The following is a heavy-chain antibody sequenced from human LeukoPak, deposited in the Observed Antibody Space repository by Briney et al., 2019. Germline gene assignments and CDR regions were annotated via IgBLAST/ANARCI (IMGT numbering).Heavy chain of an antibody. CDR2: ISGSGRST. J-gene: IGHJ3*02. CDR1: GFTFSSYA. D-gene: IGHD3-22*01. V-gene: IGHV3-23*01. Sequence: GGSLTLSCAASGFTFSSYAMSWVRPAPGKGLEWVSAISGSGRSTYYADSVKGRFTISRDNSKSTLYLQMNSLRAEDTAVYYCAKEIPDYYDSSGYYEGAFDIWGQGTMVTVSS. CDR3: AKEIPDYYDSSGYYEGAFDI.